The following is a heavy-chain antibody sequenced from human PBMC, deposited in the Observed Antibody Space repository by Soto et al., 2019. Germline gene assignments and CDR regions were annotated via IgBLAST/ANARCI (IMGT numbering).Heavy chain of an antibody. J-gene: IGHJ4*02. CDR1: GGSISSSNW. D-gene: IGHD2-15*01. Sequence: PSETLSLTCAVSGGSISSSNWWSWVRQPPGKGLEWIGEFYHSGSTNYNPSLKSRVTISVDKSKNQFSLKLSSVTAADTAVYYCARSQAPPRYCSGGSCYPPDGSLTYWGQGTLVTVSS. CDR2: FYHSGST. V-gene: IGHV4-4*02. CDR3: ARSQAPPRYCSGGSCYPPDGSLTY.